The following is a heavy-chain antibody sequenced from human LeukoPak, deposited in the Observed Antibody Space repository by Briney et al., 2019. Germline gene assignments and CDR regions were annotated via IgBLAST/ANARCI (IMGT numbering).Heavy chain of an antibody. CDR2: ISSSGSTI. CDR3: ARLTSNYYGDYFDY. D-gene: IGHD4-11*01. CDR1: GFTFSDYY. Sequence: PGGSLRLSCAASGFTFSDYYMSWIRQAPGKGLEWVSYISSSGSTIYYADPVKGRFTISRDNAKNSLYLQMNSLRAEDTAVYYCARLTSNYYGDYFDYWGQGTLVTVSS. V-gene: IGHV3-11*01. J-gene: IGHJ4*02.